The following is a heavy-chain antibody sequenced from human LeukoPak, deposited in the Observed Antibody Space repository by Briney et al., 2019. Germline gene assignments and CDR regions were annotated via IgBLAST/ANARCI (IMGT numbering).Heavy chain of an antibody. Sequence: SETLSLTCTVSGGSISSYYWSWIRQPPGKGLEWIGYIYYSGSTNYSPSLKSRVTISVDTSKNQFSLKLSSVTAADTAVYYCARGDDYYDSSGPDAFDIWGQGTMVTVSS. J-gene: IGHJ3*02. V-gene: IGHV4-59*01. D-gene: IGHD3-22*01. CDR3: ARGDDYYDSSGPDAFDI. CDR1: GGSISSYY. CDR2: IYYSGST.